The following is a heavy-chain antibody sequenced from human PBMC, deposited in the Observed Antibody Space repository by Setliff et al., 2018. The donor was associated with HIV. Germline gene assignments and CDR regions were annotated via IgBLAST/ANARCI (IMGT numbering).Heavy chain of an antibody. J-gene: IGHJ1*01. CDR3: AKMGDYYDGSGYNYPFNI. D-gene: IGHD3-22*01. CDR2: IYYSGST. CDR1: GGSISSHY. V-gene: IGHV4-59*11. Sequence: SETLSLTCTVSGGSISSHYWSWTRQPPLKGLEWIGYIYYSGSTNYNPSLKSRVTISVDTSKNQFSLRLSSVTAADTAVYFCAKMGDYYDGSGYNYPFNIWGQGTLVTVSS.